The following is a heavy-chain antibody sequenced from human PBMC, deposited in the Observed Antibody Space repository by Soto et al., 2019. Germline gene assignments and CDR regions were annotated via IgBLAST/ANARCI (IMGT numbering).Heavy chain of an antibody. CDR1: GFTVSSSY. J-gene: IGHJ2*01. CDR2: IYSDGST. CDR3: ARDTDYVVNYHWYFDL. Sequence: GESLKISCAASGFTVSSSYMTWVRQAPGKGLEWVSVIYSDGSTYYADSVKGRFTISRDNSKNTLYLQLNSLRAEDTAVYYCARDTDYVVNYHWYFDLWGRGTLVTVSS. D-gene: IGHD4-17*01. V-gene: IGHV3-53*01.